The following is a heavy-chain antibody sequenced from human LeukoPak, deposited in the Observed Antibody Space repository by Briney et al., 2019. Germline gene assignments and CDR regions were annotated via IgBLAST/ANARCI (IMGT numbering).Heavy chain of an antibody. J-gene: IGHJ5*02. CDR1: GFTFSSEA. CDR2: IGSNGANK. Sequence: GGSLRLSCVASGFTFSSEAMHWVRQAPGKGLEYVSSIGSNGANKYYANSVKGRFTVYRDNSRSTVYLQMASLKPEDSAVYYCARANVPDYYDASGYSDWFDPWGQGTLVTVST. CDR3: ARANVPDYYDASGYSDWFDP. V-gene: IGHV3-64*01. D-gene: IGHD3-22*01.